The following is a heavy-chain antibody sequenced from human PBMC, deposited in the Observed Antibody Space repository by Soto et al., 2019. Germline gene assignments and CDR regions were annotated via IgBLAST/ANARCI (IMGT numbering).Heavy chain of an antibody. Sequence: PGGSLRLSRAASVFPFSIYPMTWVRQVPGKGLEWVSTIGGRGGGTSHADFVRGRFTISRDNSRNTLYLQMNSLRAENTAVYYCAKDAPGSGWLSGYWGRAILLTVSS. CDR3: AKDAPGSGWLSGY. V-gene: IGHV3-23*01. J-gene: IGHJ4*02. D-gene: IGHD3-22*01. CDR2: IGGRGGGT. CDR1: VFPFSIYP.